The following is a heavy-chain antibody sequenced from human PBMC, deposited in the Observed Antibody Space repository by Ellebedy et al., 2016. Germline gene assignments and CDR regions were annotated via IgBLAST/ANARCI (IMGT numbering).Heavy chain of an antibody. CDR2: ISYDGSNK. Sequence: GESLKISXAASGFTFSSYGMHWVRQAPGKGLEWVAVISYDGSNKYYADSVKGRFTISRDNSKNTLYLQMNSLRAEDTAVYYCAKDRGAFDIWGQGTMVTVSS. D-gene: IGHD5-24*01. V-gene: IGHV3-30*18. J-gene: IGHJ3*02. CDR1: GFTFSSYG. CDR3: AKDRGAFDI.